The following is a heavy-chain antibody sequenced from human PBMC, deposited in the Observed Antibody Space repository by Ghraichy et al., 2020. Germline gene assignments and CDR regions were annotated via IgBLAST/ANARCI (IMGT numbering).Heavy chain of an antibody. Sequence: SETLSLTCTVSGGSVSSGSYYWSWIRQPPGKGLEWIGYIYYSGSTNYNPSLKSRVTISVDTSKNQFSLKLSSVTAADTAVYYCARDGWFGELPYYYYMDVWGKGTTVTVSS. CDR2: IYYSGST. J-gene: IGHJ6*03. D-gene: IGHD3-10*01. CDR3: ARDGWFGELPYYYYMDV. V-gene: IGHV4-61*01. CDR1: GGSVSSGSYY.